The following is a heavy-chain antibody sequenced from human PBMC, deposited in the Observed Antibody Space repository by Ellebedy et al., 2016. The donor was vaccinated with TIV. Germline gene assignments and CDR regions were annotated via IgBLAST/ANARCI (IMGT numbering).Heavy chain of an antibody. V-gene: IGHV1-2*02. D-gene: IGHD1-1*01. J-gene: IGHJ6*02. Sequence: ASVKVSCKASGYTFTATYVHWVRQAPGQSLEWIGWINPDSGGTNFAQNFQGRVSMTRDASINTVYMQLTRLQSDDTAVYYCARVRRGSSGMDVWGQGTTVTVSS. CDR2: INPDSGGT. CDR3: ARVRRGSSGMDV. CDR1: GYTFTATY.